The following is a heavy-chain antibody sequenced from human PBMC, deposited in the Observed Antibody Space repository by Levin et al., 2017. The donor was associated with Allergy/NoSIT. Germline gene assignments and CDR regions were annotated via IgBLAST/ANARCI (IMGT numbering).Heavy chain of an antibody. CDR3: ARAGDFKAVAGRYFDY. Sequence: ASVKVSCKASGYTFTSYYMHWVRQAPGQGLEWMGIINPSGGSTSYAQKFQGRVTMTRDTSTSTVYMELSSLRSEDTAVYYCARAGDFKAVAGRYFDYWGQGTLVTVSS. V-gene: IGHV1-46*03. CDR2: INPSGGST. D-gene: IGHD6-19*01. CDR1: GYTFTSYY. J-gene: IGHJ4*02.